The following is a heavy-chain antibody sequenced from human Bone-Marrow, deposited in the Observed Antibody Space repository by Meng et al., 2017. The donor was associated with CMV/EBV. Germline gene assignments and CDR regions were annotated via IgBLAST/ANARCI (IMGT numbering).Heavy chain of an antibody. CDR1: GYTFTSYD. D-gene: IGHD2-2*01. V-gene: IGHV1-8*03. J-gene: IGHJ6*02. CDR2: MNPNSGNT. Sequence: ASVKVFCKASGYTFTSYDINWVRQATRQGLEWMGWMNPNSGNTGYAQKFQGRVTITRNTSISTAYMELSSLRSEDTAVYYCARGGDIVVVPAAIVYYYYGMDVWGQGTTVTVSS. CDR3: ARGGDIVVVPAAIVYYYYGMDV.